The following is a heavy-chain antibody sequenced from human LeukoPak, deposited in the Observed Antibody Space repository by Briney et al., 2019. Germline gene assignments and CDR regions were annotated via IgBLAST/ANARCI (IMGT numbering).Heavy chain of an antibody. J-gene: IGHJ4*02. CDR3: ARAQSVSMIVVVPHLDY. Sequence: ASVMVCCKASGYNFTNYYMHGVLQARGQGLENMGVINPRGGSTSYAQKFQGRVTMTRDTSTSTVYMELSSLRSEDTALYYCARAQSVSMIVVVPHLDYWGQGTLVTVSS. CDR1: GYNFTNYY. V-gene: IGHV1-46*01. D-gene: IGHD3-22*01. CDR2: INPRGGST.